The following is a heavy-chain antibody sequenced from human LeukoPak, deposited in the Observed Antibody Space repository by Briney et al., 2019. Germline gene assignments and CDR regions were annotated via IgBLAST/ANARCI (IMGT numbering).Heavy chain of an antibody. D-gene: IGHD2-2*01. Sequence: GGSLRLSCAASGFTFSSYAMSWARQAPGKGLEWVSAISGSGGSTYYADSVKGRFTISRDNSKNTLYLQMNSLRAEDTAVYYCAKAREYQSYGMDVWGQGTTVTVSS. CDR2: ISGSGGST. CDR1: GFTFSSYA. J-gene: IGHJ6*02. V-gene: IGHV3-23*01. CDR3: AKAREYQSYGMDV.